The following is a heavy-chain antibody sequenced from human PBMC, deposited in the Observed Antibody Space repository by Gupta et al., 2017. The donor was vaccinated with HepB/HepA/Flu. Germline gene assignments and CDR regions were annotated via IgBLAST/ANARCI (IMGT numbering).Heavy chain of an antibody. J-gene: IGHJ4*02. V-gene: IGHV3-30*18. CDR1: GSTFSSYG. D-gene: IGHD5-12*01. Sequence: QVQLVESGGGVVQPGRSLRLSCAAFGSTFSSYGMPWVRRAPGKGLEWGAVISYDGSNKYYADSVKGRFTISRDNSKYTLYLQMNSLRAEDTAVYYCAKDWGTGYSGYDWGFDYWGQGTLVTVSS. CDR2: ISYDGSNK. CDR3: AKDWGTGYSGYDWGFDY.